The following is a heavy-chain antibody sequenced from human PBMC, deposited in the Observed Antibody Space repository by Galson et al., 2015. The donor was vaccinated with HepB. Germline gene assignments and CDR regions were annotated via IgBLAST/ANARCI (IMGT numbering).Heavy chain of an antibody. D-gene: IGHD2-2*01. Sequence: ETLSLTCTVSGGSISSYYWSWIRQPPGKGLEWIGYFYYSGSTNYNPSLKSRVTISVDTSKNQFSLKLSSVTAADTAVYYCARQVGVPAARALCYFDYWGQGTLVTVSS. CDR3: ARQVGVPAARALCYFDY. CDR1: GGSISSYY. V-gene: IGHV4-59*08. CDR2: FYYSGST. J-gene: IGHJ4*02.